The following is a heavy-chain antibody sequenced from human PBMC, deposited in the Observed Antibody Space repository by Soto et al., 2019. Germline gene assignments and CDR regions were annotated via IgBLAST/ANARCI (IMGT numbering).Heavy chain of an antibody. J-gene: IGHJ4*02. V-gene: IGHV1-46*01. CDR2: INPSGGST. CDR3: ARDSGITMFRVVIMLFVY. Sequence: ASVRVSWKGCSDTFPSSCIHWVRQAPVQGLEWMGIINPSGGSTSYAQKFQGRVTMTRDTSTSTVYMELSSLRSEDTAVYYCARDSGITMFRVVIMLFVYWGTATLLTLST. CDR1: SDTFPSSC. D-gene: IGHD3-10*01.